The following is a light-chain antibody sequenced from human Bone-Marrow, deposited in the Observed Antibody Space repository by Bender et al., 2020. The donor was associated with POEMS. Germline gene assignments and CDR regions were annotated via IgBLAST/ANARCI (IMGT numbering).Light chain of an antibody. Sequence: QSALTQSASVSGSPGQSITISCTGTSSDVGSYNLVSWYQQHPGKAPELMIYEGSKRPSGVSNRFSGSKSGNTASLTISGLQAEDEADYYCCSKASPGVVFGGGTKLTVL. J-gene: IGLJ2*01. CDR3: CSKASPGVV. CDR2: EGS. CDR1: SSDVGSYNL. V-gene: IGLV2-23*01.